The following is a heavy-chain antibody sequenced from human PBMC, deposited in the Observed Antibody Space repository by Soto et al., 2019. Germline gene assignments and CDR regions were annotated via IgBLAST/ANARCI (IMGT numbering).Heavy chain of an antibody. V-gene: IGHV4-59*08. CDR2: IYYSGST. Sequence: LSLTCTVSGGSISSYYWSWIRQPPGKGLEWIGYIYYSGSTNYNPSLKSRVTISVDTSKNQFSLKLSSVTAAGTAVYYCARQHEYYDFWSGYYTKYYYYGMDVWGQGTTVTVSS. J-gene: IGHJ6*02. CDR3: ARQHEYYDFWSGYYTKYYYYGMDV. D-gene: IGHD3-3*01. CDR1: GGSISSYY.